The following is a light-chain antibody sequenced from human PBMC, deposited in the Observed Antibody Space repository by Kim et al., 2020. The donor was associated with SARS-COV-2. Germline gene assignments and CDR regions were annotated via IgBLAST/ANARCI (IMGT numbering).Light chain of an antibody. CDR1: QDIRNY. J-gene: IGKJ2*01. Sequence: SASSGDRVTITCRISQDIRNYLAWYQLRPGEAPRLLVYAASTLQNGVPSRFSGSGSGTEFTLTISRLQSDDVATYYCQQYDSFPYAFGQGTKLGI. CDR3: QQYDSFPYA. CDR2: AAS. V-gene: IGKV1D-8*01.